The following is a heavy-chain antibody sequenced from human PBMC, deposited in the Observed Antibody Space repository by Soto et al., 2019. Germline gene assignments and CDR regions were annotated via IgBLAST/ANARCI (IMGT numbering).Heavy chain of an antibody. Sequence: QIQLQESGPGLVKPSETLSLTCTVFGVSISTYYWSWIRQPPGKGLEWIGYVSFSGSTDHNPSLRSRVTISLDTSKNQLSLNLSSVTAADTAVYYCARLESDSSAFYYFDYWGQGTLVTVSS. V-gene: IGHV4-59*08. CDR3: ARLESDSSAFYYFDY. D-gene: IGHD3-22*01. J-gene: IGHJ4*02. CDR1: GVSISTYY. CDR2: VSFSGST.